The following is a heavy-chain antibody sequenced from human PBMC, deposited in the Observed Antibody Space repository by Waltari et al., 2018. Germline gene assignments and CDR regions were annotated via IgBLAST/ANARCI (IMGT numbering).Heavy chain of an antibody. CDR3: ARWTFYYESDWFDP. CDR2: IDPNSGDT. CDR1: GSPFTGPH. V-gene: IGHV1-2*02. Sequence: QVQLVQSGAEVKQPGASVNVSCQASGSPFTGPHMHWVRQAPGQGLEWMGWIDPNSGDTNYAQKFQGRVTLTRDTSISTAYLELSRLRSDDTAIYYCARWTFYYESDWFDPWGQGTLVTVSS. D-gene: IGHD3-22*01. J-gene: IGHJ5*02.